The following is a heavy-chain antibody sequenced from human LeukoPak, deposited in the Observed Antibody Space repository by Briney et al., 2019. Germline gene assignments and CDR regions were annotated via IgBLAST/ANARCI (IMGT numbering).Heavy chain of an antibody. CDR1: GFTFSSYA. CDR2: ISGSGGST. V-gene: IGHV3-23*01. D-gene: IGHD3-22*01. J-gene: IGHJ4*02. Sequence: GGSLRLSCAASGFTFSSYAMSWVRQAPGKGLQWVSGISGSGGSTYYADSVRGRFTVSRDNSKNTLYLQMNSLRGEDTAVYYCAKDPYDSGGYSATSFDHWRQGTLVTVSS. CDR3: AKDPYDSGGYSATSFDH.